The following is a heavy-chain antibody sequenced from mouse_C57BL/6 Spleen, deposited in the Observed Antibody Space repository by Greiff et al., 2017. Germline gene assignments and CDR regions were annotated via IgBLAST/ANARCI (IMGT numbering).Heavy chain of an antibody. CDR1: GYTFTDYE. Sequence: QVQLQQSGAELVRPGASVTLSCKASGYTFTDYEMHWVKQTPVHGLEWIGAIDPETGGTAYNQKFKGKAILTADKSSSTAYMELRSLTSEDSAVYYCTRGGFAWFADWGQGTLVTVSA. CDR2: IDPETGGT. V-gene: IGHV1-15*01. CDR3: TRGGFAWFAD. J-gene: IGHJ3*01.